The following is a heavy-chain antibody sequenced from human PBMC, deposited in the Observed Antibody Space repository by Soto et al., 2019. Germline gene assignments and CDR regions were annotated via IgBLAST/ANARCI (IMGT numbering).Heavy chain of an antibody. CDR1: GFTFSSYG. CDR2: ISYDGSNK. J-gene: IGHJ4*02. V-gene: IGHV3-30*18. CDR3: AKDSSSQKPADFDY. Sequence: QVQLVESGGGVVQPGRSLRLSCAASGFTFSSYGMHWVRQAPGKGLEWVAVISYDGSNKYYADSVKGRFTISRDNSKNTLYLQMNSLRAEDTAVYYCAKDSSSQKPADFDYWGQGTLVTVSS. D-gene: IGHD6-6*01.